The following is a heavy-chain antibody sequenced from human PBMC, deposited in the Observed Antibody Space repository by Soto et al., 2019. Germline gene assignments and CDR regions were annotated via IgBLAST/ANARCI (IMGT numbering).Heavy chain of an antibody. D-gene: IGHD6-19*01. CDR3: ARVGVSFDFNSGAFDS. J-gene: IGHJ4*02. CDR1: GGTFSSYG. V-gene: IGHV3-33*01. Sequence: GGSLRLSCAASGGTFSSYGMHWVRQAPGKGLEWVAVIWYDGSNKYYADSVKGRFTISRDNSKNTLYLQMNSLRAEDTAVYYCARVGVSFDFNSGAFDSWGQGTLV. CDR2: IWYDGSNK.